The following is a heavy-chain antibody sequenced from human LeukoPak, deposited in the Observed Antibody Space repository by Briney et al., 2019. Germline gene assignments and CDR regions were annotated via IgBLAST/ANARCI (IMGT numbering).Heavy chain of an antibody. CDR3: ARGAMADDAFDI. D-gene: IGHD5-18*01. CDR1: GGPVSSGSYY. Sequence: SETLSLTCTVSGGPVSSGSYYWSWIRQPPGKGLEWIGYIYYSGSTNYNPSLKSRVTISVDTSKNQFSLKLSSVTAADTAVYYCARGAMADDAFDIWGQGTMVTVSS. V-gene: IGHV4-61*01. CDR2: IYYSGST. J-gene: IGHJ3*02.